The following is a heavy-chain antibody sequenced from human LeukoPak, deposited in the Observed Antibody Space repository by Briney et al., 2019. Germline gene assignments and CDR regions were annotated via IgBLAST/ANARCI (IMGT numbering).Heavy chain of an antibody. CDR3: ARGFWSGPRSFYYYYGMDV. CDR2: IYYSGST. D-gene: IGHD3-3*01. J-gene: IGHJ6*02. CDR1: GGSISSYC. V-gene: IGHV4-59*01. Sequence: SETLSLTCTVSGGSISSYCWSWIRQPPGKGLEWIGYIYYSGSTNYNPSLKSRVTISVDTSKNQFSLKLSSVTAADTAVYYCARGFWSGPRSFYYYYGMDVWGQGTTVTVSS.